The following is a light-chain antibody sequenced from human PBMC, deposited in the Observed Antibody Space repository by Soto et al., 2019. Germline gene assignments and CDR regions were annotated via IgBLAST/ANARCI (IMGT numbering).Light chain of an antibody. J-gene: IGKJ4*01. CDR1: ESVSSSY. Sequence: EIVLTQAPGTLSLSPGERATLSCRASESVSSSYLAWYQQKPGQAPRRLIYGASSRATGIPDRFSGSGSGTDFTLPIRRLEPEDFAVYYCQQYGSSLLTFGGGTKVDTK. CDR3: QQYGSSLLT. V-gene: IGKV3-20*01. CDR2: GAS.